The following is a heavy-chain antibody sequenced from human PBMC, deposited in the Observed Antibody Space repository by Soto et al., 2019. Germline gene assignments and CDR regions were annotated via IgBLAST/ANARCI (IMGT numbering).Heavy chain of an antibody. Sequence: GGSLGLSCAASGFTFSSYGMHWVRQAPGKGLEWVAVISYDGSNKYYADSVKGRFTIPRDNSKNTLYLQMNSLRAEDTAVYYCAKDLPYYDSSGYYALDYWGQGTLVTVSS. CDR2: ISYDGSNK. CDR3: AKDLPYYDSSGYYALDY. V-gene: IGHV3-30*18. CDR1: GFTFSSYG. D-gene: IGHD3-22*01. J-gene: IGHJ4*02.